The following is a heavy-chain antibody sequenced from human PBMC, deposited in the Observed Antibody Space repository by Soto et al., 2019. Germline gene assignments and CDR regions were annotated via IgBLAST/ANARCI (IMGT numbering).Heavy chain of an antibody. Sequence: QVQLVESGGGVVQPGRSLRVSCEASGFTFSSYGMHWVRQALGKGLEWVAVISYDGGSKYYADSVKGRFTISRDNSKNTVYLQMDSLRAEDTSVYYCANGQDYGDFGRGYFDWWGQGTLVTVSS. CDR3: ANGQDYGDFGRGYFDW. CDR2: ISYDGGSK. CDR1: GFTFSSYG. J-gene: IGHJ4*02. D-gene: IGHD4-17*01. V-gene: IGHV3-30*18.